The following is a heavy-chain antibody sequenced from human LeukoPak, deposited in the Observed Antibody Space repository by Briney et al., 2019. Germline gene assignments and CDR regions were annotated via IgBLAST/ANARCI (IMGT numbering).Heavy chain of an antibody. CDR1: GGSMSNYY. Sequence: SETLSLTCSVSGGSMSNYYWTWIRQPPGKRLEWIGYIYESGSANYNPSLKSRLTMSVDTSKKQFSMKLNSVTAADTAIYYCARVEVNWGSQTFDYWGRGTLVTVST. J-gene: IGHJ4*02. D-gene: IGHD7-27*01. V-gene: IGHV4-59*01. CDR3: ARVEVNWGSQTFDY. CDR2: IYESGSA.